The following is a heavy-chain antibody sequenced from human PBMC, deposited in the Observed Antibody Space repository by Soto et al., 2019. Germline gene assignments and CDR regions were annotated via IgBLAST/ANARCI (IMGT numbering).Heavy chain of an antibody. D-gene: IGHD6-19*01. CDR2: LWRDGSIV. CDR3: ARDGTGWTGGDH. V-gene: IGHV3-33*01. Sequence: SLRRSLAGCVLSFSDYDMHWARKAPGKSLEWLAVLWRDGSIVYYADSVKGRFTISRDNSKNTLYLEMNSLRVEETAVYYCARDGTGWTGGDHWGQGTMVTVSS. CDR1: VLSFSDYD. J-gene: IGHJ4*02.